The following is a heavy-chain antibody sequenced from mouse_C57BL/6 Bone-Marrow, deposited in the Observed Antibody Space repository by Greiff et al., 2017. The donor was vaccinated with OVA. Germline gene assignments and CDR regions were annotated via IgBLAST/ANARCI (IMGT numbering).Heavy chain of an antibody. J-gene: IGHJ2*01. D-gene: IGHD1-1*01. V-gene: IGHV1-80*01. CDR3: ARNYYGRPYYFDY. CDR2: IYPGDGDT. CDR1: GYAFSSYW. Sequence: VQVVESGAELVKPGASVEISCKASGYAFSSYWMNWVKQRPGKGLEWIGQIYPGDGDTNYNGKFKGKATLTADKSSSTAYMQLSSLTSEDYAVYFCARNYYGRPYYFDYWGQGTTLTVSS.